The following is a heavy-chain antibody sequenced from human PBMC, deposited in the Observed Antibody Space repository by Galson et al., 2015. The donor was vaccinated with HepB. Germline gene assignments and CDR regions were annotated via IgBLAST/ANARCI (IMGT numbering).Heavy chain of an antibody. CDR3: ARDRVPGYYKRYDHYGMDV. V-gene: IGHV3-48*02. J-gene: IGHJ6*02. CDR2: IISNSNNI. Sequence: SLRLSCAASGFTFSPYTMNWVRQAPGKGLECISYIISNSNNIYYADSVKGRFTISRDNAKSSLYLQMNSLRDEDTAVYYCARDRVPGYYKRYDHYGMDVWGQGTTVTVSS. CDR1: GFTFSPYT. D-gene: IGHD3-9*01.